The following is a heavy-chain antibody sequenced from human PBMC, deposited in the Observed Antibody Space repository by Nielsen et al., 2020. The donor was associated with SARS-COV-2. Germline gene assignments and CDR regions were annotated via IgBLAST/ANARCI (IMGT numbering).Heavy chain of an antibody. CDR1: GYTFTGHY. D-gene: IGHD2-21*01. CDR2: MNPNSGNT. J-gene: IGHJ6*02. V-gene: IGHV1-8*02. Sequence: ASVKVSCKASGYTFTGHYIHWVRQATGQGLEWMGWMNPNSGNTGYAQKFQGRVSMTRNTSISAAYMELSSLRSDDTAVYYCASGRIPLMDVWGQGTTVTVSS. CDR3: ASGRIPLMDV.